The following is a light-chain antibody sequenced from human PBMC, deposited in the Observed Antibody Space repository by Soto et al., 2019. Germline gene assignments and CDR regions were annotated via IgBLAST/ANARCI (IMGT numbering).Light chain of an antibody. CDR1: QSTSSW. V-gene: IGKV1-5*03. Sequence: DIQMTQSPSTLSAFVGDRVTITCRASQSTSSWLAWYQQKPGKAPKLLIYKASSLESGVPSRFSGSGSGTEFTLTISSLQPDDFATYYCQQYYRYPWTFGQGTKVEIK. J-gene: IGKJ1*01. CDR2: KAS. CDR3: QQYYRYPWT.